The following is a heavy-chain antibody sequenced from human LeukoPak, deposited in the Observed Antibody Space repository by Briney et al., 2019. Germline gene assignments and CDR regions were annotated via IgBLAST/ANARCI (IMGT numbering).Heavy chain of an antibody. V-gene: IGHV1-18*01. D-gene: IGHD6-19*01. CDR2: ISAYNGNT. Sequence: ASVKVSCKASGDTLTSYAITWVRQAPGQGLEWIGWISAYNGNTNYAQKLQGRVTVTTDTSTSTAYMELRSLRSDDTALYYCARFGLGKHIEVAGIPFDIWGQGTMVTVSS. CDR3: ARFGLGKHIEVAGIPFDI. J-gene: IGHJ3*02. CDR1: GDTLTSYA.